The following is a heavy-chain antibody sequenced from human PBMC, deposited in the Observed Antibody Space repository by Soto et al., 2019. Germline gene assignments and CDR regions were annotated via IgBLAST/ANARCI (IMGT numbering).Heavy chain of an antibody. CDR1: GYTFTGYY. D-gene: IGHD2-15*01. CDR3: ARAPSRWTPDQTYYFDY. CDR2: INPNSGGT. V-gene: IGHV1-2*04. Sequence: GASVKVSCKASGYTFTGYYMHWVRQAPGQGLEWMGWINPNSGGTNYAQKFQGWVTMTRDTSISTAYMELSRLRSDDTAVYYCARAPSRWTPDQTYYFDYWGQGTLVTVSS. J-gene: IGHJ4*02.